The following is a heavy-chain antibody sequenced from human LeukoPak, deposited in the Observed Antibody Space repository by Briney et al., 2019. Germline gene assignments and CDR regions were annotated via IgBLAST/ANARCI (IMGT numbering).Heavy chain of an antibody. V-gene: IGHV4-4*07. Sequence: SEILSLTCTVSGGSISSYYWSWIRQPAGKGLEWIGRIYTSGSTNYNPSLKSRVTMSVDTSKNQFSLKLSSVTAADTAVYYCASYSSGWNIFDYWGQGTLVTVSS. CDR3: ASYSSGWNIFDY. D-gene: IGHD6-19*01. J-gene: IGHJ4*02. CDR2: IYTSGST. CDR1: GGSISSYY.